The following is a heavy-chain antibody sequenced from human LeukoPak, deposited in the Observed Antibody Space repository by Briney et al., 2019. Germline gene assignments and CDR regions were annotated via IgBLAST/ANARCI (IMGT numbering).Heavy chain of an antibody. Sequence: GGSLRLSCAASGFTVSSNYMSWVRQAPGKGLEWVSVIYSGGSTYYADSVKGRFTISRDNSKNTLYLQMNSLRAEDTAVYYCARSLDSSSRYHWGQGTLVTVSS. D-gene: IGHD6-13*01. CDR1: GFTVSSNY. V-gene: IGHV3-53*01. CDR3: ARSLDSSSRYH. J-gene: IGHJ4*02. CDR2: IYSGGST.